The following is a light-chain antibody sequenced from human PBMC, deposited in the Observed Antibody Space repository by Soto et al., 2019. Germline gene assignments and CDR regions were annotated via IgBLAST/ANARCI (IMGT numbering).Light chain of an antibody. CDR1: SSDVGSYNL. V-gene: IGLV2-23*01. CDR3: CSYASSGSYV. CDR2: EGS. Sequence: QSALTQPASVSGSPGQSITISCTGTSSDVGSYNLVSWYQQYPGKAPKVMIYEGSKRPSGISYRFSGSKSATTASLTISGLQAEDEADYYCCSYASSGSYVFGTGTKVTVL. J-gene: IGLJ1*01.